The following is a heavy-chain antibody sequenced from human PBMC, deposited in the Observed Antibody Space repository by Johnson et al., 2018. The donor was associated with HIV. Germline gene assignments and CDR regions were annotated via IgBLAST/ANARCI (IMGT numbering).Heavy chain of an antibody. J-gene: IGHJ3*02. CDR1: GFTFSTYA. V-gene: IGHV3-30*02. Sequence: QVQLVESGGGVVRPGESLRLSCAASGFTFSTYAMHWVRQAPGKGLEWVSFIRLDGSNKYYADSVKGRFTISRDNSKNTLYLQMNSLRAEDTAVYYCARGGLLSPDAFDIWGQGTMVTVSS. CDR2: IRLDGSNK. CDR3: ARGGLLSPDAFDI. D-gene: IGHD2-21*02.